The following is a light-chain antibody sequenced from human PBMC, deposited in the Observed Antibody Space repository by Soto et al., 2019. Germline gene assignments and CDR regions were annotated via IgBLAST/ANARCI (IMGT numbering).Light chain of an antibody. Sequence: DIQMTQSPYSLSASVGDRVTITCRASQSISSYLNWYQQKPGKAPKLLIYAASSLQSGVPSRFSGSGSGTDFTLTISSLQPEDFATYYCQQSYSTPRTFGPGNNVDIK. J-gene: IGKJ3*01. V-gene: IGKV1-39*01. CDR1: QSISSY. CDR2: AAS. CDR3: QQSYSTPRT.